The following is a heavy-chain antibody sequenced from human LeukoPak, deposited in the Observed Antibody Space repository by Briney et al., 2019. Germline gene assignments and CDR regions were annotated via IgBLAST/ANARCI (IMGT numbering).Heavy chain of an antibody. CDR3: ARDLFSRVTTNWFDP. CDR2: INPSGGST. V-gene: IGHV1-46*01. D-gene: IGHD4-17*01. Sequence: ASVKVSCKASGDTFTSYYMHWVRQAPGQGLEWMGIINPSGGSTSYAQKFQGRVTMTRDTSTSTVYMELSSLRSEDTAVYYCARDLFSRVTTNWFDPWGQGTLVTVSS. CDR1: GDTFTSYY. J-gene: IGHJ5*02.